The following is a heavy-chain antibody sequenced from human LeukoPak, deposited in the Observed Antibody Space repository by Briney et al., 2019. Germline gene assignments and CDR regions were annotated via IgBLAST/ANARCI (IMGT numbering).Heavy chain of an antibody. CDR2: ISISSSYI. CDR1: GFTFSSYA. CDR3: ARGPQKNGHSSGYPGYFDY. Sequence: GGSLRLSCAASGFTFSSYAMSWVRQAPGKGLEWVSSISISSSYIYYADSVKGRFTISRDNAKNSLYLQMNSLRAEDTAVYYCARGPQKNGHSSGYPGYFDYWGQGTLVTVSS. J-gene: IGHJ4*02. D-gene: IGHD3-22*01. V-gene: IGHV3-21*01.